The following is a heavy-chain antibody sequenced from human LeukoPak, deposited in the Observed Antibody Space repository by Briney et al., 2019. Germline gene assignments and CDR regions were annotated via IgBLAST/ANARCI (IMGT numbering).Heavy chain of an antibody. CDR2: MHRSRST. CDR3: ARGLGIRYMDV. J-gene: IGHJ6*03. D-gene: IGHD3-16*01. CDR1: GGSISSGGYY. V-gene: IGHV4-61*02. Sequence: SETLSLTCTVSGGSISSGGYYWSWIRQPPEKGLEWIGRMHRSRSTNDNHPLTSRVTITGDTVLVDKTTNNYSLHLSSVTAAAPAVYYCARGLGIRYMDVWGKGATVTVCS.